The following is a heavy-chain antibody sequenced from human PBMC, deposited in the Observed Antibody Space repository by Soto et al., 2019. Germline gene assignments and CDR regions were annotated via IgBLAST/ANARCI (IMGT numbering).Heavy chain of an antibody. J-gene: IGHJ6*03. CDR1: GFSISSYW. CDR2: IVSDGIST. D-gene: IGHD7-27*01. CDR3: ARVPLTYYMDV. Sequence: VQLVESGGGLVQPGGSLRLSCVASGFSISSYWMHWVRQVPGKGLEWVSRIVSDGISTNYADSVKGRFTISRDNAKNTVYLELNSLRAEDTAVYYCARVPLTYYMDVWGKGTTLTVSS. V-gene: IGHV3-74*01.